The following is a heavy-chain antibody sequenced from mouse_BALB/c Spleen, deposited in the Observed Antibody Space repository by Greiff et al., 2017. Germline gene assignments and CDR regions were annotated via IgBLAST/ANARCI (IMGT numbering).Heavy chain of an antibody. CDR3: ARGSSYGYYAMDY. D-gene: IGHD1-1*01. Sequence: EVMLVESGGGLVQPGGSRKLSCAASGFTFSSFGMHWVRQAPEKGLEWVAYISSGSSTIYYADTVKGRFTISRDNPKNTLFLQMTSLRSEDTAMYYCARGSSYGYYAMDYWGQGTSVTVSS. CDR2: ISSGSSTI. J-gene: IGHJ4*01. V-gene: IGHV5-17*02. CDR1: GFTFSSFG.